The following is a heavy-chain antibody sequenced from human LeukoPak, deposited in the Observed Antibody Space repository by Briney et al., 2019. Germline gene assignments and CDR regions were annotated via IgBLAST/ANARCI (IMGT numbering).Heavy chain of an antibody. Sequence: ASVKVSCKASGYTFTSYAMHWVRQAPGQRLEWMGWINAGNGNTKYSQKFQGRVTITRDTSASTAYMELSNLRSEDTAVYYCARAPPDSSGYYSNWFDPWGQGTLVTVSS. CDR3: ARAPPDSSGYYSNWFDP. J-gene: IGHJ5*02. CDR1: GYTFTSYA. D-gene: IGHD3-22*01. CDR2: INAGNGNT. V-gene: IGHV1-3*01.